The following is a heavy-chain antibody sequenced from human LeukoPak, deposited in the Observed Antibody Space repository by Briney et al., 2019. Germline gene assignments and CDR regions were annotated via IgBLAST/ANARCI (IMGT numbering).Heavy chain of an antibody. CDR2: LNHSGST. Sequence: SETLSLTCTVSGGSISSYYWSWIRQPPGKGLEWIGELNHSGSTNYNPSLKSRVTISVDTSKNQFSLKLSSVTAADTAVYSCARRSYDYVWGYYPKATAFDIWGQGTMVTVSS. D-gene: IGHD3-16*01. CDR1: GGSISSYY. CDR3: ARRSYDYVWGYYPKATAFDI. J-gene: IGHJ3*02. V-gene: IGHV4-34*01.